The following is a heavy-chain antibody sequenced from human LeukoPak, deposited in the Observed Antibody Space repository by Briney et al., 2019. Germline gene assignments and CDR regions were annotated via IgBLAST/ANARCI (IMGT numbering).Heavy chain of an antibody. Sequence: PGGSLRLSCVASGFTFSSNGMHWVRQAPGKGLEWVSSISSSSSYIYYADSVKGRFTISRDNAKNSLYLQMNSLRAEDTAVYYCARDRGRRLDYWGQGTLVTVSS. CDR1: GFTFSSNG. D-gene: IGHD5-12*01. V-gene: IGHV3-21*01. J-gene: IGHJ4*02. CDR3: ARDRGRRLDY. CDR2: ISSSSSYI.